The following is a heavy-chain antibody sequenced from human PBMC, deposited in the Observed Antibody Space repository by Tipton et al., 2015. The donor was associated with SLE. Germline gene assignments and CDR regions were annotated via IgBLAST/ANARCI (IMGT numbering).Heavy chain of an antibody. CDR3: ARLRYGSGWYGDFDN. CDR1: GYSISSGYS. V-gene: IGHV4-38-2*01. J-gene: IGHJ4*02. CDR2: IYHSGSA. D-gene: IGHD6-13*01. Sequence: LRLSCAVSGYSISSGYSWGWIRQPPGKGLEWIGAIYHSGSAYYNSSLKSRVTISGDTSKNHFSLKLTFVTAADTAVYYCARLRYGSGWYGDFDNWGRGTLVTVSA.